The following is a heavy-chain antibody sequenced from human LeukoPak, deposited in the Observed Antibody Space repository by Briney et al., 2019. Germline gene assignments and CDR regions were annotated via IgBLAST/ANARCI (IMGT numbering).Heavy chain of an antibody. CDR2: INPNSGGT. J-gene: IGHJ1*01. V-gene: IGHV1-2*06. CDR3: ARVDGSSSGWFNKEYFQH. D-gene: IGHD6-19*01. Sequence: ASVKVSCKASGYTFTGYYMHWVRQAPGLGLEWMGRINPNSGGTNYAQKFQGRVTMTRDTSISTAYMELSRLRSDDTAVYYCARVDGSSSGWFNKEYFQHWGQGTLVAVSS. CDR1: GYTFTGYY.